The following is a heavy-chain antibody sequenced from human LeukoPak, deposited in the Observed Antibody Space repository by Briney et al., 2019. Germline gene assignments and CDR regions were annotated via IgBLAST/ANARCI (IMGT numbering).Heavy chain of an antibody. CDR3: ARPVAGSSSLDAFDI. Sequence: GESLKISCKGSGYSFTSYWIGWVRQMPGKGLEWVGIIYPGDSDTRYSPSFQGQVTISADKSISTAYLQWSSLKASDTAMYYCARPVAGSSSLDAFDIWGRGTMVTVSS. CDR2: IYPGDSDT. V-gene: IGHV5-51*01. D-gene: IGHD6-13*01. CDR1: GYSFTSYW. J-gene: IGHJ3*02.